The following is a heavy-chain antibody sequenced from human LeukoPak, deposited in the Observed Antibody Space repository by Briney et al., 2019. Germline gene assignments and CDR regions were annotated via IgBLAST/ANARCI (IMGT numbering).Heavy chain of an antibody. CDR1: GGSISSSSYY. CDR2: IYYSGST. Sequence: SETLSLTCTVSGGSISSSSYYWGWIRQPPGKGLEWIGSIYYSGSTYYNPSLKSRVTISVDTSKNQFSLKLSSVTAADTAVYYCARGELMVRGPFGYWGQGTLVTVSS. V-gene: IGHV4-39*07. CDR3: ARGELMVRGPFGY. D-gene: IGHD3-10*01. J-gene: IGHJ4*02.